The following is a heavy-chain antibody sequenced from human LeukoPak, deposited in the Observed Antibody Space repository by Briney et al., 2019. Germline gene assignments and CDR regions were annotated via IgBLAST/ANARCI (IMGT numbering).Heavy chain of an antibody. CDR3: ARAAGVTGRYGPGGMDV. CDR2: IYYSGST. D-gene: IGHD5-18*01. V-gene: IGHV4-59*01. CDR1: GDSISSYY. Sequence: SETLSLTCTVSGDSISSYYWSWIRQPPGKGLEWIGYIYYSGSTDYNPSLKSRVTISVDTSKNQSSLKLSSVNAADTAVYYCARAAGVTGRYGPGGMDVWGRGTTVTVSS. J-gene: IGHJ6*02.